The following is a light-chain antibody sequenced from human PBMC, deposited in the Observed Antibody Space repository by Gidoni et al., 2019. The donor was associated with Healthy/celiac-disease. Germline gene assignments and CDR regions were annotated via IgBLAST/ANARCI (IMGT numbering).Light chain of an antibody. CDR2: AAS. Sequence: AIRITQSPSSLSASTGDRVTITCRASQGISSYLAWYQQKPGKALKLLIYAASTLQSGVPSRFSGSGSGTDFTLTISCLQSEYFATYYCQQYYSYPFTFGPGTKVDIK. J-gene: IGKJ3*01. CDR3: QQYYSYPFT. CDR1: QGISSY. V-gene: IGKV1-8*01.